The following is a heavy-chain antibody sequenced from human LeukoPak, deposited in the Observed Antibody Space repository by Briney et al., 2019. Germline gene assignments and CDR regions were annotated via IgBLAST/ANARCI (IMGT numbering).Heavy chain of an antibody. J-gene: IGHJ4*02. D-gene: IGHD3-10*01. CDR1: GFTFSGSA. Sequence: PGGSLRLSCAASGFTFSGSAMHWVRQASGKGLEWVGRIRNKANGYATAYAASVNGRFTISRDDSKNTVYLQMNSLKTEDTALYFCTRRLDGSGISGYFDYWGQGTLVTVSS. CDR2: IRNKANGYAT. V-gene: IGHV3-73*01. CDR3: TRRLDGSGISGYFDY.